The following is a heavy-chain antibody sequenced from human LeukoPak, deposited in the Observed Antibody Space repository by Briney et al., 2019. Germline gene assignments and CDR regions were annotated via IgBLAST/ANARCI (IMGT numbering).Heavy chain of an antibody. CDR1: GGSVSIGNYY. V-gene: IGHV4-61*01. J-gene: IGHJ4*02. CDR3: AREDTVIFDY. Sequence: SETLSLTCTVSGGSVSIGNYYWSWIRQPPGKGLEWIGYIYDSGSTNYNPSLKSRVSISVDTSKNQFSLKLSSVTAADTAVYYCAREDTVIFDYWGQGTLVTVSS. CDR2: IYDSGST. D-gene: IGHD4-17*01.